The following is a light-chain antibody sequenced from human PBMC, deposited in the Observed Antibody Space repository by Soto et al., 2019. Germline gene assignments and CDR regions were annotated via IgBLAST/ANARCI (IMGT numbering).Light chain of an antibody. Sequence: DIQMTQSPSSLSASVGDRVTITCRASQSISSYLNWYQQKPGKAPKLLIYAASSLQSGVPSRFSGSGSGTDFTLTISSLQPEDFATYSCQQSYSTPRTFGGETNVEIK. CDR1: QSISSY. CDR2: AAS. CDR3: QQSYSTPRT. V-gene: IGKV1-39*01. J-gene: IGKJ4*01.